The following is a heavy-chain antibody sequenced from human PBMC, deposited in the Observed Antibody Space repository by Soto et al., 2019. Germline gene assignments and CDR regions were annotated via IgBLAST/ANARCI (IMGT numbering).Heavy chain of an antibody. D-gene: IGHD1-1*01. CDR1: GFTFGSYG. V-gene: IGHV3-33*08. CDR2: IWYDGSDK. CDR3: ALSWYSYYFDL. Sequence: GGSLRLSCAASGFTFGSYGMHWVRQAPGKGLAWVAVIWYDGSDKYYADSGKGRFTISRDNSKNTLYLQMNSLRAEDTAVYYCALSWYSYYFDLWGQGTLVTVSS. J-gene: IGHJ4*02.